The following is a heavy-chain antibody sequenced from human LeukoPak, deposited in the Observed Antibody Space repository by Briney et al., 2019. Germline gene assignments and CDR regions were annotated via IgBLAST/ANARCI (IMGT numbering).Heavy chain of an antibody. CDR1: GFTFSSYS. D-gene: IGHD7-27*01. Sequence: GGSLRLSCAASGFTFSSYSMNWVRQAPGKGLEWVSYISSSSSTIYYADSVKGRFTISRDNAKNSLYLQMNSLRAEDTAVYYCARELGITRGGPVYYYGMDVWGQGTTVTVSS. V-gene: IGHV3-48*04. CDR2: ISSSSSTI. CDR3: ARELGITRGGPVYYYGMDV. J-gene: IGHJ6*02.